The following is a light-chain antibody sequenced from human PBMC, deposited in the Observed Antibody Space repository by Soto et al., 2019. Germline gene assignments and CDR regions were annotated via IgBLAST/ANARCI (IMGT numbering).Light chain of an antibody. CDR3: QQYNIYPLT. Sequence: DIQMTQSPSTLSASVGDRVTITCRASQSISSWLAWYQQKPGKAPKLPIYKASSLESGVPSRFSGSGSGTEFTLTISSLQPDDFATYFCQQYNIYPLTFGGGTKVEIK. CDR1: QSISSW. J-gene: IGKJ4*01. CDR2: KAS. V-gene: IGKV1-5*03.